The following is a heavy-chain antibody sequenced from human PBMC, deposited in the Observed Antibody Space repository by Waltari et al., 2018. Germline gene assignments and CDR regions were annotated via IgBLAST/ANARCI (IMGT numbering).Heavy chain of an antibody. D-gene: IGHD3-22*01. CDR2: INPNSGGT. CDR1: GYTFTGYY. V-gene: IGHV1-2*06. Sequence: QVQLVPSGAEVRKPGASVKVSCKASGYTFTGYYMHWVRQAPGQGLEWMGRINPNSGGTNYAQKFQGRVTMTRDTSISTAYMELSRLRSDDTAVYYCARWPLSGYYLDYWGQGTLVTVSS. J-gene: IGHJ4*02. CDR3: ARWPLSGYYLDY.